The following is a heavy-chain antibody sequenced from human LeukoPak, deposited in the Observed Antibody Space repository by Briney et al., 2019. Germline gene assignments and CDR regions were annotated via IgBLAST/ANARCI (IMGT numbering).Heavy chain of an antibody. D-gene: IGHD3-10*01. Sequence: LGASLQISSQGSGCSFVNFWIVWVRQLHGKGLEWMGVVYPGDSNTSYRPAFQGQVTISVEKSITTAYLQCSSLKASDSAKYCCARLAPGVSTQTVGPFDFWGQGTLVTVSS. V-gene: IGHV5-51*01. CDR2: VYPGDSNT. CDR3: ARLAPGVSTQTVGPFDF. CDR1: GCSFVNFW. J-gene: IGHJ4*02.